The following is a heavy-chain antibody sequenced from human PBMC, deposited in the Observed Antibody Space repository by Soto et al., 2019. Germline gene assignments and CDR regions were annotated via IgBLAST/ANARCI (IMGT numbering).Heavy chain of an antibody. J-gene: IGHJ6*03. CDR3: AWGVPRDFWSSYYSNYYYYMDV. CDR1: GYTFTSYA. V-gene: IGHV1-3*01. CDR2: INAGNGNT. D-gene: IGHD3-3*01. Sequence: QVQLVQSGAEVKKPGASVKVSCKASGYTFTSYAMHWVRQAPGQRLEWMGWINAGNGNTKYSQKFQGRVTITRDTSASTAYMELSSLRSEDTAVYYCAWGVPRDFWSSYYSNYYYYMDVWGKGTTVTVSS.